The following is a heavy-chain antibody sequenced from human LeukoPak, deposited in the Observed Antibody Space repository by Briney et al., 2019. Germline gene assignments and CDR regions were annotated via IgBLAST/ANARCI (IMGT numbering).Heavy chain of an antibody. D-gene: IGHD5-12*01. CDR1: GFSFNSHW. CDR2: INQDESVQ. Sequence: GGSLRLSCAASGFSFNSHWMSWVRQAPGKGLEWVAIINQDESVQHYVDSMRGRFTISRDNAKNSLYLQMSSLRDEDTAIYYCTRGAGWLLDYWGQGTLVTVSS. CDR3: TRGAGWLLDY. V-gene: IGHV3-7*01. J-gene: IGHJ1*01.